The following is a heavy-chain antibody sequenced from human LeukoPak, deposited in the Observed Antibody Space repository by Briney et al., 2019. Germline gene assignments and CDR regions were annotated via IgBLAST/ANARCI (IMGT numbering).Heavy chain of an antibody. CDR2: IYYSGST. CDR3: ARGITMIVVVD. CDR1: GGSISSYY. J-gene: IGHJ4*02. D-gene: IGHD3-22*01. Sequence: PSETLSLTCAVSGGSISSYYWSWIRQPPGKGLEWIGYIYYSGSTNYNPSLKSRVTISVDTSKNQFSLKLSPVTAADTAVYYCARGITMIVVVDWGQGALVTVSS. V-gene: IGHV4-59*01.